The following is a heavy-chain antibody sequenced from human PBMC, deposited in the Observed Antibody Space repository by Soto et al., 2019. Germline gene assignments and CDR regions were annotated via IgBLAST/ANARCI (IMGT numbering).Heavy chain of an antibody. Sequence: ASETLSLTCTVSGGSVTSGGYYWSWIRHCPGKGLEWIGYSYSSGDTNYNPSLKSRVTMSVDTSKNQFSLKLSSVTAADTAVYYCARGEYSSSWYTYASFDYWGQGTLVTVSS. CDR3: ARGEYSSSWYTYASFDY. CDR2: SYSSGDT. J-gene: IGHJ4*02. V-gene: IGHV4-31*03. CDR1: GGSVTSGGYY. D-gene: IGHD6-13*01.